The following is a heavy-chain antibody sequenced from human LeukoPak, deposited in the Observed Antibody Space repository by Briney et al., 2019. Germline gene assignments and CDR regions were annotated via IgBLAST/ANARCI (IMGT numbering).Heavy chain of an antibody. J-gene: IGHJ4*02. CDR2: IKKDGSEK. CDR1: GFAFSGYW. CDR3: ARGGGYYEDFDY. Sequence: GGALRLSXAASGFAFSGYWMSWVRQAPGKGLEWVANIKKDGSEKYCVDSVKGRFTISRDNAKNSLYLQMNSLRVEDTAVYYCARGGGYYEDFDYWGQGTLVTVSS. V-gene: IGHV3-7*01. D-gene: IGHD3-16*01.